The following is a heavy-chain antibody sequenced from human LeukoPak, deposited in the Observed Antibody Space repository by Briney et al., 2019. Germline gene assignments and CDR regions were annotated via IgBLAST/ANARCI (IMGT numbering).Heavy chain of an antibody. CDR1: GFTFNSYT. J-gene: IGHJ4*02. CDR3: ARDFLNPTNY. V-gene: IGHV3-21*01. CDR2: ISSISSSI. Sequence: GGSLRLSCAASGFTFNSYTMNWVRQAPGKGLEWVSSISSISSSIYYADSVKGRFTISRDNAKNSLSLQMNSLRVGDTAVYYCARDFLNPTNYWGQGTLVTVSS. D-gene: IGHD5-12*01.